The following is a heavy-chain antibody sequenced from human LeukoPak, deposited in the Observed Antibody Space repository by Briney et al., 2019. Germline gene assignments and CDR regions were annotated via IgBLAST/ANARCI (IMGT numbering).Heavy chain of an antibody. J-gene: IGHJ6*03. CDR3: AKAPPKEHDFWSGYYNYMDV. V-gene: IGHV3-66*01. D-gene: IGHD3-3*01. CDR2: IYSGGST. CDR1: GFTVSSNY. Sequence: GGSLRLSCAASGFTVSSNYMSWVRQAPGKGLEWVSVIYSGGSTYYADSVKGRFTISRDNSKNTLYLQMNSLRAEDTAVYYCAKAPPKEHDFWSGYYNYMDVWGKGTTVTVSS.